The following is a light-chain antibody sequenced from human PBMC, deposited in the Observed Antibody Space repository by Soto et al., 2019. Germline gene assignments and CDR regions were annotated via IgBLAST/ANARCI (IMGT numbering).Light chain of an antibody. CDR1: QSVSSNY. CDR2: GAS. Sequence: EIVMSQSAGTLSLTPRERATLSCRASQSVSSNYLAWYQQKPGQAPRLLIYGASNRATGIPDRFSGSGSGTDFTLTISRLEPEDFAVYYCQQYGSSGTFGQGTKV. J-gene: IGKJ1*01. V-gene: IGKV3-20*01. CDR3: QQYGSSGT.